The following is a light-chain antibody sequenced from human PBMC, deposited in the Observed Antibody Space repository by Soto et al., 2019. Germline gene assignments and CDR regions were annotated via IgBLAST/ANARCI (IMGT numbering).Light chain of an antibody. CDR2: DVT. CDR1: RSDIGGYNS. J-gene: IGLJ3*02. Sequence: QSALTQPASVSGSPGQTIIISCTGSRSDIGGYNSVSWYQQHPGKAPKLILFDVTNRASKIPDRFSGSKSGNTASLTIFGLRAEDEADYYCSSYSSGNTLVLFGGGTKLTVL. V-gene: IGLV2-14*03. CDR3: SSYSSGNTLVL.